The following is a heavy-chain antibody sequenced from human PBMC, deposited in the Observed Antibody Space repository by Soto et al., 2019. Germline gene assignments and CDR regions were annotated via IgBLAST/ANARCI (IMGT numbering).Heavy chain of an antibody. J-gene: IGHJ5*02. V-gene: IGHV3-23*01. D-gene: IGHD3-3*01. CDR2: VGGTGHGP. Sequence: GGSLRLSCATSGFNFGDYAMAWVRQAPGKGLEWVASVGGTGHGPYHADSVRGRFSVSRDNSKSTLYLQMNSLRAADTAVYYCAKTDHFGVVTDNWFDPWGKGTQVTVSS. CDR3: AKTDHFGVVTDNWFDP. CDR1: GFNFGDYA.